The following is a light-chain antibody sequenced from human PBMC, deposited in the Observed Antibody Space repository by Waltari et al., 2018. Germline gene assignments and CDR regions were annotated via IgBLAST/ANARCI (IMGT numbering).Light chain of an antibody. Sequence: DVQMTQSPSSLSASLGDRVTITCRAGQSISSYLNWYQQQPGMAPKLLIYASSTLQTGVPSRFSGSGSGTDFTLTISSLQPEDFATYYCQQSFTTPLTFGGGTKVEIK. V-gene: IGKV1-39*01. CDR3: QQSFTTPLT. J-gene: IGKJ4*01. CDR2: ASS. CDR1: QSISSY.